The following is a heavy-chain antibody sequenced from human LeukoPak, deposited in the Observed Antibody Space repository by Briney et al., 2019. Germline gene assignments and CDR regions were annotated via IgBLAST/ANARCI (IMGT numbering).Heavy chain of an antibody. CDR3: ARGEFYSGYDEYYYYYYMDV. Sequence: SVKVSCKASGYTFTGYYMHWVRQAPGQGLEWMGGIIPIFGTANYAQKFQGRVTITTDESTSTAYMELSSLRSEDTAVYYCARGEFYSGYDEYYYYYYMDVWGKGTTVTVSS. J-gene: IGHJ6*03. V-gene: IGHV1-69*05. CDR1: GYTFTGYY. D-gene: IGHD5-12*01. CDR2: IIPIFGTA.